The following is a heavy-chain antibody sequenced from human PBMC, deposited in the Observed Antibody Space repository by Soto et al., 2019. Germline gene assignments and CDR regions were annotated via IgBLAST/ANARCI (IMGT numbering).Heavy chain of an antibody. CDR2: IHAGYGST. CDR1: GETFSRSA. J-gene: IGHJ4*02. D-gene: IGHD3-9*01. V-gene: IGHV1-3*01. CDR3: ATDGSDWSFDH. Sequence: ASVKVSCKTSGETFSRSAIHWVRQGPGQRPDGMGWIHAGYGSTKYSQRFQDRLTVTRDTPASTTYMYLSSLRSEDTGIYYFATDGSDWSFDHWGQGTLVTVSS.